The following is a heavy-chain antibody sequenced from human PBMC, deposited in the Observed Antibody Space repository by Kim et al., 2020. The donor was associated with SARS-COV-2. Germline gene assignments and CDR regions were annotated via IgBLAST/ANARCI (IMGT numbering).Heavy chain of an antibody. CDR2: INPSGGST. V-gene: IGHV1-46*01. D-gene: IGHD6-13*01. J-gene: IGHJ4*02. CDR3: ARDPSFGESLEDLSIAAAGMDY. Sequence: ASVKVSCKASGYTFTSYYMHWVRQAPGQGLEWMGIINPSGGSTSYAQKFQGRVTMTRDTSTSTVYMELSSLRSEDTAVYYCARDPSFGESLEDLSIAAAGMDYWGQGTLVTVSS. CDR1: GYTFTSYY.